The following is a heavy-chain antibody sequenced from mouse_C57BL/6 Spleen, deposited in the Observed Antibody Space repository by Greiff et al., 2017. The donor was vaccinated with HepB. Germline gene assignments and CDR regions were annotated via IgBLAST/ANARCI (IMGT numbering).Heavy chain of an antibody. J-gene: IGHJ2*01. D-gene: IGHD1-1*01. CDR3: TTAEKGPTGFDY. CDR2: IDPENGDT. V-gene: IGHV14-4*01. Sequence: VQLKQSGAELVRPGASVKLSCTASGFNIKDDYMHWVKQRPEQGLEWIGWIDPENGDTEYASKFQGKATITADTSSNTAYLQLSSLTSEDTAVYYCTTAEKGPTGFDYWGQGTTLTVSS. CDR1: GFNIKDDY.